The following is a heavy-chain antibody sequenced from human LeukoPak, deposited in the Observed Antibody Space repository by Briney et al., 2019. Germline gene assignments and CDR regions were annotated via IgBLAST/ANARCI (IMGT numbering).Heavy chain of an antibody. Sequence: TGESLKISCQSSGYNFTPYWIVWVRQMPGKGQEWMGITFAGYSYTIYSPSFQGQVTISADKSISTAYLQWSSLKASDTAMYYCARYYYDSSGYPQYYFDYWGQGTLVTVSS. CDR2: TFAGYSYT. V-gene: IGHV5-51*01. CDR3: ARYYYDSSGYPQYYFDY. D-gene: IGHD3-22*01. J-gene: IGHJ4*02. CDR1: GYNFTPYW.